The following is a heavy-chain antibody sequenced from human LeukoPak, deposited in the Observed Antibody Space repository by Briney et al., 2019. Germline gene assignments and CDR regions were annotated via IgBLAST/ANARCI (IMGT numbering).Heavy chain of an antibody. J-gene: IGHJ4*02. CDR3: ARALVATNNTTRDGYTNYPDY. D-gene: IGHD5-24*01. V-gene: IGHV3-21*01. Sequence: GGSLRLSCAASGFTFSSYEMNWVRQAPGKGLEWVSSISSSSSYIYYADSVKGRFTISRDNAKNSLYLQMNSLRAEDTAVYYCARALVATNNTTRDGYTNYPDYWGQGTLVTVSS. CDR1: GFTFSSYE. CDR2: ISSSSSYI.